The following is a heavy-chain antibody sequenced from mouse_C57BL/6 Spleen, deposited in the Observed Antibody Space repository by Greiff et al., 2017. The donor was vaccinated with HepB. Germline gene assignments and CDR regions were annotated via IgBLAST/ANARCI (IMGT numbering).Heavy chain of an antibody. J-gene: IGHJ2*01. CDR1: GYTFTDYE. CDR3: TRGALDYSNYGD. D-gene: IGHD2-5*01. Sequence: QVQLQQSGAELVRPGASVTLSCKASGYTFTDYEMHWVKQTPVHGLEWIGAIDPETGGTAYNQKFKGKAILTADKSSSTAYMELRSLTSEDSAVYYCTRGALDYSNYGDWGQGTTLTVSS. V-gene: IGHV1-15*01. CDR2: IDPETGGT.